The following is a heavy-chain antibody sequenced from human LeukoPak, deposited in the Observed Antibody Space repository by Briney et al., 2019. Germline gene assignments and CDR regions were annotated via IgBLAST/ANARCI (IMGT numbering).Heavy chain of an antibody. J-gene: IGHJ4*02. Sequence: SETLSLTCAVYGGSFSGYHWNWIRQPPGKGLEWIGEINHSGRTNCNPSLKSRVTISVDTSKNQFSLKVSSVTAADTAVYYCAREVYSSGWYDYFDYWGQGALVTVSS. D-gene: IGHD6-19*01. CDR2: INHSGRT. V-gene: IGHV4-34*01. CDR3: AREVYSSGWYDYFDY. CDR1: GGSFSGYH.